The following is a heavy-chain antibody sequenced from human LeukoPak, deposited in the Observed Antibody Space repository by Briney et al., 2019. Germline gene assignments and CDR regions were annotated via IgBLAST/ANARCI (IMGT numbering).Heavy chain of an antibody. CDR1: GFTFSSYE. V-gene: IGHV3-48*03. Sequence: GGSLRLSCAASGFTFSSYEMNWVRQAPGNGLEWVSYISSSGSTIYYADSVKRRFTISRDNAKNSLYLQMNSLRAEDTAVYYCAGESGYHTTAFDYWGQGTLVTVSS. CDR3: AGESGYHTTAFDY. D-gene: IGHD3-22*01. J-gene: IGHJ4*02. CDR2: ISSSGSTI.